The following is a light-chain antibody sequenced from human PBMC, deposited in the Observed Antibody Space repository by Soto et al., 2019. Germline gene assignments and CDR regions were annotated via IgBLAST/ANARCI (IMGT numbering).Light chain of an antibody. V-gene: IGKV3-20*01. Sequence: EIVLTQSPGTLSLSPGERATLSCRASQSVSSSYLAWYQQKPGQAPRLLIYGASSRATGIPDRFSGSGSGTVFTLTISRLEPEDFAVYYCQQYGSSPPVTFGQGTKVAIK. J-gene: IGKJ1*01. CDR2: GAS. CDR1: QSVSSSY. CDR3: QQYGSSPPVT.